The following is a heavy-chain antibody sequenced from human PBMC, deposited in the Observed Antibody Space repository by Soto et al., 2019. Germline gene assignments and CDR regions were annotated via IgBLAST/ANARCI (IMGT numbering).Heavy chain of an antibody. CDR2: IYSGGST. Sequence: GGSQRLSSTASGFPVRTKYMSWVRQAPGKGLEWVSVIYSGGSTFYADSVRGRFTISRDNSKNTVNLQMNSLRAEDTAVYYCARDPWAADYWGQGTLVTVSS. D-gene: IGHD3-16*01. J-gene: IGHJ4*02. CDR3: ARDPWAADY. V-gene: IGHV3-66*01. CDR1: GFPVRTKY.